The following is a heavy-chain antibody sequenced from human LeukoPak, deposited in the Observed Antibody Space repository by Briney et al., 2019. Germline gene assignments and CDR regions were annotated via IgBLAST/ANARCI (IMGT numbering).Heavy chain of an antibody. J-gene: IGHJ5*02. CDR1: GGSISSSSYY. CDR2: IYYSGST. CDR3: ARRAYYYGFNWFDP. Sequence: SETLSLTCTVSGGSISSSSYYWGWIRQPPGKGLEWIGSIYYSGSTYYNPSLKSRVTISVDTSKNQFSLKLSSVTAADTAVYYCARRAYYYGFNWFDPWGQGTLVTVSS. D-gene: IGHD3-10*01. V-gene: IGHV4-39*07.